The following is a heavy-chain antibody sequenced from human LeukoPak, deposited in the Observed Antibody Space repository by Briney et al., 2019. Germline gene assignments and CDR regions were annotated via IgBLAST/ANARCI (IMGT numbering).Heavy chain of an antibody. J-gene: IGHJ4*02. CDR3: ARAALEYCGGDCLDY. V-gene: IGHV3-30*03. CDR2: ISYDGSNN. CDR1: RLIFSSYG. Sequence: GGSLRLSCAAWRLIFSSYGMHWVRQAPGKGLEWVAGISYDGSNNYYADSVKGRFTISRDNSRNTLYLQMNSLRAEDTAVYYCARAALEYCGGDCLDYWGQGTLVTVPS. D-gene: IGHD2-21*01.